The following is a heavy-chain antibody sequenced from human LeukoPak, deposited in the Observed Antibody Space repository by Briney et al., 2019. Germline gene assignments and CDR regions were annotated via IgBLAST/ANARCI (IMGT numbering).Heavy chain of an antibody. Sequence: GRSLRLSCAASAITFSTYAMHWVRQAPGKGLEWVAVISYDGSNKYYADSVKGRFTISRDNSKNTLYLQMNSLRVEDTAVYYCAKEGDSTSSLGYWGQGTLVTVSS. CDR3: AKEGDSTSSLGY. V-gene: IGHV3-30-3*01. CDR1: AITFSTYA. D-gene: IGHD6-13*01. J-gene: IGHJ4*02. CDR2: ISYDGSNK.